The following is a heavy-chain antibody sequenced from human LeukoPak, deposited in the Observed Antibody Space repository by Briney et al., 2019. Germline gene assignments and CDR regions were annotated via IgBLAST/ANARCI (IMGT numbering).Heavy chain of an antibody. Sequence: PSETLSLTCAVYGGSFSGYYWSWIRQPPGKGLEWIGEINHSGSTNYNPSLKSRVTISVDTSKNQFSLKLSSVTAADTAVYYCARVRGSSPFIDYWGQGTLVTVSS. CDR2: INHSGST. J-gene: IGHJ4*02. CDR1: GGSFSGYY. CDR3: ARVRGSSPFIDY. V-gene: IGHV4-34*01. D-gene: IGHD6-13*01.